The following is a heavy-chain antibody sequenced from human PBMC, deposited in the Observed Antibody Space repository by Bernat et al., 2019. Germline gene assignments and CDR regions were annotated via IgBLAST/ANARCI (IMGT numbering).Heavy chain of an antibody. J-gene: IGHJ6*04. CDR3: AREGGNYYDSSGPNYYCYGMDV. CDR2: IIPIFGTA. D-gene: IGHD3-22*01. CDR1: GGTFSSYA. V-gene: IGHV1-69*01. Sequence: QVQLVQSGAEVMKPGSSVKVSCKASGGTFSSYAISWVRQAPGQGLVWMGRIIPIFGTANYAQKFQGRVTITADEYTSTACMGLSILRSEGTAVYYCAREGGNYYDSSGPNYYCYGMDVRGGGTKVTVSS.